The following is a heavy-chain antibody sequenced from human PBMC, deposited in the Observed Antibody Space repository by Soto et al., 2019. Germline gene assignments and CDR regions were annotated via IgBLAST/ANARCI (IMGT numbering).Heavy chain of an antibody. CDR1: GYTFTSYD. D-gene: IGHD3-3*01. Sequence: ASVKVSCKASGYTFTSYDINWVRQATGQGLEWMGWMNPNSGNTGYAQKFQGRVTMTRNTSISTAYMELSSLRSEDTAVYYCARGVRFFGVVSYYYMDAWGKGTTVTVS. CDR3: ARGVRFFGVVSYYYMDA. J-gene: IGHJ6*03. V-gene: IGHV1-8*01. CDR2: MNPNSGNT.